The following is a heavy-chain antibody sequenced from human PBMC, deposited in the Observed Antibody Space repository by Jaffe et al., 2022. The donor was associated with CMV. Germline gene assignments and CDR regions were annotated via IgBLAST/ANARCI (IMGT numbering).Heavy chain of an antibody. Sequence: QVQLVQSGAEVKKPGASVKVSCKASGYTFTNYGIKWVRQAPGQGLEWMGWISAYNGNTNYARKFQGRVTMTTDTSTKTAYMELRSLKSDDTAVYYCIYYNDSSGYNLDYWGQGTLVAVSS. D-gene: IGHD3-22*01. CDR2: ISAYNGNT. J-gene: IGHJ4*02. CDR3: IYYNDSSGYNLDY. V-gene: IGHV1-18*01. CDR1: GYTFTNYG.